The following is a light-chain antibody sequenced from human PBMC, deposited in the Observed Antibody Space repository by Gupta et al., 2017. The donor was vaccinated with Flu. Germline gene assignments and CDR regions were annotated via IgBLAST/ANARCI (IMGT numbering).Light chain of an antibody. Sequence: SVTISCTGTSSDVGDYDYVSWYQHHPGKAPKFMIYDVSQRPSGVPDRFSGSKSGNTASLTVSGLQAEDEADYYCCSYAGSNNWVFGGGTKLTVL. CDR1: SSDVGDYDY. V-gene: IGLV2-8*01. CDR3: CSYAGSNNWV. J-gene: IGLJ3*02. CDR2: DVS.